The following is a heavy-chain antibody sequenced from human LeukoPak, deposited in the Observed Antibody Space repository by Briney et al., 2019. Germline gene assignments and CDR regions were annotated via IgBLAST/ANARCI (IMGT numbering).Heavy chain of an antibody. J-gene: IGHJ4*02. CDR3: ARRGTRSSGSPIDY. D-gene: IGHD1-1*01. V-gene: IGHV4-34*01. CDR1: GGSFSGYY. Sequence: PSETLSLTCAVYGGSFSGYYWSWIRQPPGKGLEWIGEINHSGSTNYNPSLKSRVTISVDTSKNQFSLKLSSVTAADTAVYYCARRGTRSSGSPIDYWGQGTLVTVSS. CDR2: INHSGST.